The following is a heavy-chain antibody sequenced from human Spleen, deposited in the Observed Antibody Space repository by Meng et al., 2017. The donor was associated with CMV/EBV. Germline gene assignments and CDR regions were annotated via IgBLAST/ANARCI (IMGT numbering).Heavy chain of an antibody. CDR2: IRYDGSNK. CDR3: ARVNGYSNSRFDY. Sequence: GESLKISCGVSGFTFSSYGMHWVRQAPGKGLEWVAFIRYDGSNKYYADSVKGRFTISRDNSKNTLYLQMNSLRAEDTAVYYCARVNGYSNSRFDYWGQGTLVTVSS. D-gene: IGHD6-13*01. J-gene: IGHJ4*02. CDR1: GFTFSSYG. V-gene: IGHV3-30*02.